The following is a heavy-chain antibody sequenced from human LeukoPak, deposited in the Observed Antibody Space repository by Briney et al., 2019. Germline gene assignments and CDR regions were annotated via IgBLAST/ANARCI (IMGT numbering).Heavy chain of an antibody. CDR3: ARGYDVRGCFDL. Sequence: ASVKVSCKASGGTFSSYAISWVRQAPGQGLEWMGRIIPILGIANYAQKFQGRVTITADKSTSTAYMELSSLRSEDTAVYYCARGYDVRGCFDLWGRGTLVTVSS. V-gene: IGHV1-69*04. D-gene: IGHD1-1*01. CDR1: GGTFSSYA. J-gene: IGHJ2*01. CDR2: IIPILGIA.